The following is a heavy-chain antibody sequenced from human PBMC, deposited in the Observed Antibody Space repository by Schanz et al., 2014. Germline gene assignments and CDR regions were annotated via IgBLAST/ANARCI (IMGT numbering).Heavy chain of an antibody. D-gene: IGHD6-13*01. CDR1: TSIFNHAW. Sequence: EVQLVESGGGLVKPGGSLRLSCAASTSIFNHAWMSWVRQAPGKGLEWLGRIKSKTDGETTDYAAPVKGRFSISRDDSQSTLYLQMNSLKIEDTAVYYCATASSPVREAGASSSFHLCGEGTLVTVSP. CDR2: IKSKTDGETT. CDR3: ATASSPVREAGASSSFHL. J-gene: IGHJ5*02. V-gene: IGHV3-15*01.